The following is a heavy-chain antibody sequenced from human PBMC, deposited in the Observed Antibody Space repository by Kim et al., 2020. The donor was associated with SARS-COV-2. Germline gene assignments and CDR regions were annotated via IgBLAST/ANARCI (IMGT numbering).Heavy chain of an antibody. CDR2: IWSDGSNK. V-gene: IGHV3-33*01. CDR3: ARDGVRGTVDAFDI. CDR1: GVSFSSHG. D-gene: IGHD1-7*01. Sequence: GGSLRLSCAASGVSFSSHGMHWVRQAPGKGLEWVAVIWSDGSNKNYADSVKGRFTISRDNSENTLYLQANSLRADDTAVYYCARDGVRGTVDAFDIWGQGTMV. J-gene: IGHJ3*02.